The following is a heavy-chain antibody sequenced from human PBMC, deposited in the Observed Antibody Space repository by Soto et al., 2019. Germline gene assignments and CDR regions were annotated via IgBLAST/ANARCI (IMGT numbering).Heavy chain of an antibody. CDR3: AASSSVAAAGYFKF. CDR1: GDLFNNYA. D-gene: IGHD6-13*01. Sequence: QVQLVQSGAEVQEPGSSVKVSCKATGDLFNNYAFNWVRQAPGQGLEWMGRISPLFSTTNYAQKFQCRFTIGADELTTIVYLEVSNLESEETAMYYCAASSSVAAAGYFKFCGQGTLVTVST. V-gene: IGHV1-69*01. CDR2: ISPLFSTT. J-gene: IGHJ4*02.